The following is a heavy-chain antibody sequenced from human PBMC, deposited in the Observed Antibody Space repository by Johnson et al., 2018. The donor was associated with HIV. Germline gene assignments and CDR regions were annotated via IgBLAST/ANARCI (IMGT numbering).Heavy chain of an antibody. V-gene: IGHV3-7*05. CDR2: IKQDGSEK. D-gene: IGHD6-6*01. CDR3: ARVAQSIAARPEAFDI. CDR1: GITFSSYW. Sequence: VQLVGSGGGLVQPGGSLRLSCAASGITFSSYWMSWVRQAPGKGLEWVANIKQDGSEKYYVDSVKGRFTISRDNAKNSLDLEMNSLRAEDTAVYYCARVAQSIAARPEAFDIWGQGTMVTVSS. J-gene: IGHJ3*02.